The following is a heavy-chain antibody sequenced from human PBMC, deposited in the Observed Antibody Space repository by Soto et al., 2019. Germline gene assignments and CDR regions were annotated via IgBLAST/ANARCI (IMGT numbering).Heavy chain of an antibody. CDR3: ARDTRHRSGFRCYSDFDY. J-gene: IGHJ4*02. Sequence: QVQLQQWGAGLLKPSETLSLTCAVYGGSFSGYYWSWIRQPPGKGLEWIGEINRGGSTNYNPSLKSRVTISVDTSKNQISLKLSSVTAADTAVYYCARDTRHRSGFRCYSDFDYWGQGTLVTVSS. CDR2: INRGGST. V-gene: IGHV4-34*01. CDR1: GGSFSGYY. D-gene: IGHD2-15*01.